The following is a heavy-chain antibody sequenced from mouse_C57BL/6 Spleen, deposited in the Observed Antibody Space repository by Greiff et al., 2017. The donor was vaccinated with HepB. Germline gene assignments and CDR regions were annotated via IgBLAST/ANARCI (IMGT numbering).Heavy chain of an antibody. V-gene: IGHV1-55*01. J-gene: IGHJ2*01. CDR2: IYPGSGST. D-gene: IGHD3-1*01. Sequence: QVQLQQSGAELVKPVSAVKMSCFASGYTVSVYWITWVKQRHGKGLEWIGDIYPGSGSTNYNENFKSKATLTVDTSSSTAYMQLSSLTSEDSAVYYYATRGATFDYWGQGTTLTVSS. CDR1: GYTVSVYW. CDR3: ATRGATFDY.